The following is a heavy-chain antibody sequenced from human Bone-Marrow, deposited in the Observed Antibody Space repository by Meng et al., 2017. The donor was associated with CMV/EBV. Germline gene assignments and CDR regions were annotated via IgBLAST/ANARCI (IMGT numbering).Heavy chain of an antibody. CDR1: GFTFRSYA. CDR2: ISGSGDRT. Sequence: GESLKISCAASGFTFRSYAMNWVRQPPGKGLEWVSGISGSGDRTHYADSVKGRFTISRDNSKNTLFLQMNSLRGEDTALYYCAKDYGDYRAYYCDNWGQGKLVNVDS. D-gene: IGHD4-17*01. CDR3: AKDYGDYRAYYCDN. J-gene: IGHJ4*02. V-gene: IGHV3-23*01.